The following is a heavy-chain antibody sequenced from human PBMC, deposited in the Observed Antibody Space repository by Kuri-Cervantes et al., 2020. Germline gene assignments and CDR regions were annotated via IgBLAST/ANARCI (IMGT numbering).Heavy chain of an antibody. D-gene: IGHD3-10*01. Sequence: SGPTLVRPTETLTLTCTVSGFSLSNARMGVSWIRQPPGKALEWLALIYWNDDKRYSPSLKSRLTITKDTSKNQVVLTMTNMDPVDTATYYCAHIGYYYGSGSLSWYFDYWGQGTLVTVSS. CDR1: GFSLSNARMG. V-gene: IGHV2-5*01. CDR2: IYWNDDK. J-gene: IGHJ4*02. CDR3: AHIGYYYGSGSLSWYFDY.